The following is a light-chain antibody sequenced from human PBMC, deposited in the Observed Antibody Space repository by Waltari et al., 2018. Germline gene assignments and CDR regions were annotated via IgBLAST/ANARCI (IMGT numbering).Light chain of an antibody. Sequence: QSVLSQPPSVSRAPGQRVTVSCTGIASNTGAACDEQRYQQFPGRAPRLVIHADSNRPSGVPDRFSATKSGSSASLAITGLQAEDEAYYYCQSFDKTLNGWVFGGGTKVTVL. CDR1: ASNTGAACD. CDR3: QSFDKTLNGWV. V-gene: IGLV1-40*01. J-gene: IGLJ3*02. CDR2: ADS.